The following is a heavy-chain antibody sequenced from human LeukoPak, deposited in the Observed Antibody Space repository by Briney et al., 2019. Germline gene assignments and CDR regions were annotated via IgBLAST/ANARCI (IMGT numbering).Heavy chain of an antibody. CDR2: IRYDGSNK. CDR1: GFTFSSYG. CDR3: AKDQEQKIYYYYYMDV. V-gene: IGHV3-30*02. D-gene: IGHD1/OR15-1a*01. Sequence: GGSLRLSCAASGFTFSSYGMHWVRQAPGKGLEWVAFIRYDGSNKYYADSVKGRFTISRDNSKNTLYLQMNSLRAEDTAVYYCAKDQEQKIYYYYYMDVWGKGTTVTISS. J-gene: IGHJ6*03.